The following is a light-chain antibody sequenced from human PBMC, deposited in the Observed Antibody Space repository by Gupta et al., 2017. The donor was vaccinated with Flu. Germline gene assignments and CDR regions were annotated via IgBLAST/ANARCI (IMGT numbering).Light chain of an antibody. CDR1: NIRSQS. Sequence: SHVLTQPPSVSVAPGQTARITCGGNNIRSQSVHWFQDKPGQAPVLVVSDNIDQPSGIPERFPCSRSGNTTTLTISSVEAGDEADYYYQVWHSSSDHWVFGGGTKLTVL. CDR3: QVWHSSSDHWV. J-gene: IGLJ3*02. CDR2: DNI. V-gene: IGLV3-21*02.